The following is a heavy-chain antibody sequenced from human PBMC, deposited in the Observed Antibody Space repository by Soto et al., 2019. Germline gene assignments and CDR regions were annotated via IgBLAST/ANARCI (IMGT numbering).Heavy chain of an antibody. Sequence: QVQLVQSGAEVKKPGSSVKVSCKASGGTFSSYAISWVRQAPGQGLEWMGGIIPIFGTANYAQKFQGRVTITADESTSTAYMELSSLRSEDTAVYYCARDTKGYYGSGPHRWFDPWGQGTLVTVSS. J-gene: IGHJ5*02. CDR2: IIPIFGTA. V-gene: IGHV1-69*12. D-gene: IGHD3-10*01. CDR3: ARDTKGYYGSGPHRWFDP. CDR1: GGTFSSYA.